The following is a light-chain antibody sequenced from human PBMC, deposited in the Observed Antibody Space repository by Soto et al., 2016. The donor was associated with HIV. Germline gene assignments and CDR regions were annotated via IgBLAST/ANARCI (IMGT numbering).Light chain of an antibody. CDR1: NIGGRS. CDR3: QVWESNIDHPAWV. CDR2: DDT. J-gene: IGLJ3*02. Sequence: SYELTQPPSVSVAPGKTARMTCGGNNIGGRSVYWYQQKTGQAPVLVVYDDTDRPSGIPDRFSGSNSGSTATLIISRVEAGDEADYYCQVWESNIDHPAWVFGRRDQADRP. V-gene: IGLV3-21*03.